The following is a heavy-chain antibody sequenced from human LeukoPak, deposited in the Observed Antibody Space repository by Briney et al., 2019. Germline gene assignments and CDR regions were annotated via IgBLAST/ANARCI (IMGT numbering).Heavy chain of an antibody. J-gene: IGHJ3*02. CDR3: AANINDAFDI. Sequence: PGESLKISCKGSGYSFTSYDINWVRQATGQGLEWMGWMNPNSGNTGYAQKFQGRVTITRNTSISTAYMELSSLRSEDTAVYYCAANINDAFDIWGQGTMVTVSS. CDR2: MNPNSGNT. V-gene: IGHV1-8*03. CDR1: GYSFTSYD. D-gene: IGHD1-14*01.